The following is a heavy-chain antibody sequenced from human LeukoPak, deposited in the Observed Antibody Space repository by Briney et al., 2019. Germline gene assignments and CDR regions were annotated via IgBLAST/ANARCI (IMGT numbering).Heavy chain of an antibody. CDR2: ISWNSGSI. Sequence: GGSLRLSCAASGFTFDDYAMHWVRQPPGKGLEWVSGISWNSGSIGYADSVKGRFTISRDNAKNSLYLQMNSLRAEDTALYYCAKDDGDSVAGYFDYWGQGTLVTVSS. CDR1: GFTFDDYA. D-gene: IGHD5/OR15-5a*01. J-gene: IGHJ4*02. V-gene: IGHV3-9*01. CDR3: AKDDGDSVAGYFDY.